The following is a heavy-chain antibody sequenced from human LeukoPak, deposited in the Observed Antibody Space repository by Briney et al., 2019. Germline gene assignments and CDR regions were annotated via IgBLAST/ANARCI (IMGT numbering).Heavy chain of an antibody. CDR1: GFTFSTYW. V-gene: IGHV3-74*01. J-gene: IGHJ4*02. Sequence: GGSLRLSCAASGFTFSTYWMHWVRQAPGKGLVWVSRINPDGSITNYADSVKGRFTISRDNAKNTLYLQINSLRGEDTAIYYCAKSMSGLNDYWGQGTLVTVSP. CDR2: INPDGSIT. D-gene: IGHD3-3*01. CDR3: AKSMSGLNDY.